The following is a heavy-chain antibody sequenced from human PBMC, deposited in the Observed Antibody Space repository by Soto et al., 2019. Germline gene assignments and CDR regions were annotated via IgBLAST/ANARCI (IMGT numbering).Heavy chain of an antibody. J-gene: IGHJ4*02. D-gene: IGHD4-17*01. V-gene: IGHV1-3*01. Sequence: ASVKVSCKASGYTFSDYYIHWVRQAPGQGLEWMGWINAGNGNTKYSQKFQGRVTITRDTSASTAYMELSSLRSEDTAVYYCARVGGYGDYALDYWGQGTLVTVSS. CDR1: GYTFSDYY. CDR3: ARVGGYGDYALDY. CDR2: INAGNGNT.